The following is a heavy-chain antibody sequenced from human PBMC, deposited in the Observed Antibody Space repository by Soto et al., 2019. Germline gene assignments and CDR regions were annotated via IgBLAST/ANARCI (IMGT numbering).Heavy chain of an antibody. D-gene: IGHD6-19*01. J-gene: IGHJ5*02. V-gene: IGHV4-39*01. Sequence: SETLSLTCSVSGGSINSSSYFWGWVRQPPGKGLERIGSIYYSGSTYYNPSLRSRVTISVDTSKNQFSLKLSSVTAADTAVFYCARHYSSGSRNWFDPWGQGTLVTVS. CDR3: ARHYSSGSRNWFDP. CDR2: IYYSGST. CDR1: GGSINSSSYF.